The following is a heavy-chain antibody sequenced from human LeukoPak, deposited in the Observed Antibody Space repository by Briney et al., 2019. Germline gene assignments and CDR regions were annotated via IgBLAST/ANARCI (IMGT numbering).Heavy chain of an antibody. J-gene: IGHJ3*02. CDR1: GYTFTGYY. CDR3: ARDLRVRRLGDAFDI. CDR2: INPNSGGT. Sequence: ASVKVSCKASGYTFTGYYMHWVRQAPGQGLEWMGWINPNSGGTNYAQKFQGRVTMTRDTSISTAYMELSRLRSDDTAVYYCARDLRVRRLGDAFDIWGQGTMATVSS. V-gene: IGHV1-2*02. D-gene: IGHD3-10*01.